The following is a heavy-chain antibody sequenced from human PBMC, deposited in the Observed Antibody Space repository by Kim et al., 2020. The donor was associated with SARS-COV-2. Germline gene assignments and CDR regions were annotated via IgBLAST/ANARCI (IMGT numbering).Heavy chain of an antibody. D-gene: IGHD4-17*01. V-gene: IGHV4-59*01. Sequence: HNPTLKSRVTLSVDTSKNQFSLKLSFVTATDTAVYYCARDKDGDYALGYWGQGTLVTVSS. J-gene: IGHJ4*02. CDR3: ARDKDGDYALGY.